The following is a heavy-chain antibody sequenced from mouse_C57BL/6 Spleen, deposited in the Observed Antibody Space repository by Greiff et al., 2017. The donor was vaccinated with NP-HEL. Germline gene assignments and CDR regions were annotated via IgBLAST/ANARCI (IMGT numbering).Heavy chain of an antibody. V-gene: IGHV1-85*01. CDR2: IYPRDGST. D-gene: IGHD1-1*02. CDR3: ARNYGPRRGYFDY. J-gene: IGHJ2*01. CDR1: GYTFTSYD. Sequence: QVQLKQSGPELVKPGASVKLSCKASGYTFTSYDINWVKQRPGQGLEWIGWIYPRDGSTKYNEKFKGKATLTVDTSSSTAYMELHSLTSEDSAVYFCARNYGPRRGYFDYWGQGTTLTVSS.